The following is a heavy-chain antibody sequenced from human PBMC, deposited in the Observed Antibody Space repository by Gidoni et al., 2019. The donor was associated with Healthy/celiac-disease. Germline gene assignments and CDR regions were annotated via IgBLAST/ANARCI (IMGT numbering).Heavy chain of an antibody. CDR3: ARGMIFIAALVAFDI. CDR2: IYYSGST. CDR1: GGSISSGGYY. J-gene: IGHJ3*02. Sequence: QVQLQESGPGLVKPSQTLSLTCPVSGGSISSGGYYWSWIRQHPGKGLEWIGYIYYSGSTYYNPSLKSRVTISVDTSKNQFSLKLSSVTAADTAVYYCARGMIFIAALVAFDIWGQGTMVTVSS. D-gene: IGHD6-6*01. V-gene: IGHV4-31*03.